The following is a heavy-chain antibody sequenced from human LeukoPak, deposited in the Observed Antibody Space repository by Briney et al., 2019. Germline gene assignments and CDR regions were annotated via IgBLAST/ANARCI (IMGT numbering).Heavy chain of an antibody. D-gene: IGHD5-24*01. CDR1: GGSISSGSYY. V-gene: IGHV4-61*02. CDR3: ASGVEMATKIDY. J-gene: IGHJ4*02. CDR2: VYTSGST. Sequence: PSQTLSLTCTVSGGSISSGSYYWSWIRQPAGKGLEWIGRVYTSGSTNYNPSLKSRVTISVDTSKNQFSLKLSSVTAADTAVYYCASGVEMATKIDYWGQGTLVTVSS.